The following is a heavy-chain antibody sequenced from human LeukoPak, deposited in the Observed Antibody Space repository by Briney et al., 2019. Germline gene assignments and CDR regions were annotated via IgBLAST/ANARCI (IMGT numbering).Heavy chain of an antibody. J-gene: IGHJ5*02. CDR3: ARPVVAALFWFDP. CDR1: GVSISSSNSY. V-gene: IGHV4-39*01. D-gene: IGHD2-15*01. CDR2: IYYSGNT. Sequence: KPSETLSLTCTVSGVSISSSNSYWGWIRQPPGKGLEWIGSIYYSGNTYYNASLKSQVSISIDTSKNQFSLRLTSVTAADTAVYYCARPVVAALFWFDPWGQGTLVTVSS.